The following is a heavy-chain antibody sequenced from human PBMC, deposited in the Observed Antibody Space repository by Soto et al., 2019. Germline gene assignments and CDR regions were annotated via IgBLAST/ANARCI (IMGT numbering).Heavy chain of an antibody. CDR3: ASSIVVVPAAPGYYYYMDV. J-gene: IGHJ6*03. CDR1: GFTVSSNY. V-gene: IGHV3-66*01. CDR2: IYSGGST. Sequence: EVQLVESGGGLVQPGGSLRLSCAASGFTVSSNYMSWVRQAPGKGLEWVSVIYSGGSTYYADSVKGRFTISRDNSKNTLYLHMNSLRAEDTAVYYCASSIVVVPAAPGYYYYMDVWGKGTTVTVSS. D-gene: IGHD2-2*01.